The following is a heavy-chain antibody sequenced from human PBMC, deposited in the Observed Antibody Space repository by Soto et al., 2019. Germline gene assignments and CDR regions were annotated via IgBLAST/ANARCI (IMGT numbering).Heavy chain of an antibody. CDR1: GFTFSSYA. CDR2: VSGSGGST. V-gene: IGHV3-23*01. D-gene: IGHD3-10*01. CDR3: AKLWFGELAPVDY. Sequence: PGGSLRLSCAASGFTFSSYAMSWVRQAPGKGLERVSVVSGSGGSTYYADSVKGRFTISRDNSKNTLNLQMNSLRAEDTALYYCAKLWFGELAPVDYWGQGTLVTVSS. J-gene: IGHJ4*02.